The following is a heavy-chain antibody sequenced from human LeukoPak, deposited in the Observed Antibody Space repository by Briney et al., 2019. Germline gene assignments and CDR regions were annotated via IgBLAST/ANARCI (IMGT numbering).Heavy chain of an antibody. CDR3: VKDDGWVQYAN. V-gene: IGHV3-30*02. Sequence: GGSLRLSCAASGFTFSNFGMHWVRQAPGKGLEWVAFIRYDGSNKYYADSVKGRFIISRDNSKNTVYLQMNSLSAEDAAVYYCVKDDGWVQYANWGQGTLVTVSS. J-gene: IGHJ4*02. D-gene: IGHD5-24*01. CDR2: IRYDGSNK. CDR1: GFTFSNFG.